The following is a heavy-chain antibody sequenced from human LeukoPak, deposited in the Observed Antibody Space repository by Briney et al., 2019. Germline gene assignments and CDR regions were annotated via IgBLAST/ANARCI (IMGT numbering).Heavy chain of an antibody. CDR1: GGSFSGYY. Sequence: PSETLSLTCAVYGGSFSGYYWSWIRQPPGKGLEWIGYIYYSGSTNSNPSLKSRVTISVDTPKNQFSLKLSSVTAADTAVYYCARGKGSGSYYNDWFDPWGQGTLVTVSS. CDR3: ARGKGSGSYYNDWFDP. D-gene: IGHD3-10*01. CDR2: IYYSGST. V-gene: IGHV4-34*11. J-gene: IGHJ5*02.